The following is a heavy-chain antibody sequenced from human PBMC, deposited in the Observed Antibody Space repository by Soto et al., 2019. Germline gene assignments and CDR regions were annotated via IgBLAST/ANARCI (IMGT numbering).Heavy chain of an antibody. CDR2: FDPEDGET. D-gene: IGHD3-10*01. J-gene: IGHJ4*02. CDR1: GYTLTELS. Sequence: ASVKVSCKVSGYTLTELSMHWVRQAPGKGLEWMGGFDPEDGETIYAQKFQGRVTMTEDTSTDTAYMELSSLRSEDTAVYYCETVEDVSGSGSYYTISPFDYWGQGTLVTVSS. V-gene: IGHV1-24*01. CDR3: ETVEDVSGSGSYYTISPFDY.